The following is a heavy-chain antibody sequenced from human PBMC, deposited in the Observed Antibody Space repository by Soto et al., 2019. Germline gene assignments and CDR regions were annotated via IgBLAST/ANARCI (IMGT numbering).Heavy chain of an antibody. V-gene: IGHV3-30-3*01. CDR2: ISYDGSNK. J-gene: IGHJ2*01. CDR1: GFTFSSYA. CDR3: ARPLWRDDYNWGYFDL. Sequence: QVQLVESGGGVVQPGRSLRLSCAASGFTFSSYARHWVRQAPGKGLEWVAVISYDGSNKYYADSVKGRFTISRDNSKNTLYLQMISLRAEDTAVYYCARPLWRDDYNWGYFDLWGRGTLVTVSS. D-gene: IGHD4-4*01.